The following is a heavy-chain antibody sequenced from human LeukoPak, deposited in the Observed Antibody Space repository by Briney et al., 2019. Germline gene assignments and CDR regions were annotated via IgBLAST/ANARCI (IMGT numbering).Heavy chain of an antibody. CDR2: IKSKTDGGTT. CDR1: GITFSNAW. D-gene: IGHD3-10*01. J-gene: IGHJ6*02. CDR3: TTDYYGSGSYYYYYGMDV. Sequence: PGGSLRLSCAASGITFSNAWMSWVRQAPGKGLEWVGSIKSKTDGGTTDYAAPVKGRFTISRDDSKNTLYLQMNSLKTEDTAVYYCTTDYYGSGSYYYYYGMDVWGQGTTVTVSS. V-gene: IGHV3-15*01.